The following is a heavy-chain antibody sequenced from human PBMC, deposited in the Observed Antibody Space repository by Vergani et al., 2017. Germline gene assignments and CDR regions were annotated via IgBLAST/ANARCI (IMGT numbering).Heavy chain of an antibody. J-gene: IGHJ6*02. CDR1: GFTFSSYW. CDR2: IKQDGSEK. V-gene: IGHV3-7*01. CDR3: ARDDRILYYYCMDV. Sequence: EVQLVESGGGLVQPGGSLRLSCAASGFTFSSYWMSWVRQAPGKGLEWVANIKQDGSEKYYVDSVKGRFTISRDNAKNSLYLQMNSLRAEDTAVYYCARDDRILYYYCMDVWGQGTTVTVSS.